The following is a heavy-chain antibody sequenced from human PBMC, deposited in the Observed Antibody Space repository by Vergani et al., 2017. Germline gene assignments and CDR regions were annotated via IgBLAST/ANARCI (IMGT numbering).Heavy chain of an antibody. V-gene: IGHV1-18*04. CDR3: AREKPAFDI. CDR2: ISAYNGNT. Sequence: VQLVQSGAEVKKPGESLKISCKGSGYSFTSYWIGWVRQAPGQGLEWMGWISAYNGNTNYAQKLQGRVTMTTDTSTSTAYMELRSLRSDDTAVYYCAREKPAFDIWGQGTMVTVSS. J-gene: IGHJ3*02. CDR1: GYSFTSYW.